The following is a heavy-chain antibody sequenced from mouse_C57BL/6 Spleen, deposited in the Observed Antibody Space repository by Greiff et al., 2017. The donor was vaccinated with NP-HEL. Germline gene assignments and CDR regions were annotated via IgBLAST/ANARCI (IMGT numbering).Heavy chain of an antibody. J-gene: IGHJ3*01. CDR1: GYTFTDYE. CDR3: TRNVYYYGSHWFAY. V-gene: IGHV1-15*01. Sequence: QVQLQQSGAELVRPGASVTLSCKASGYTFTDYEMHWVKQTPVHGLEWIGAIDPETGGTAYNQKFKGKAILTADKSSSTAYMELRSLTSEDSAVYYCTRNVYYYGSHWFAYWGQGTLVTVSA. CDR2: IDPETGGT. D-gene: IGHD1-1*01.